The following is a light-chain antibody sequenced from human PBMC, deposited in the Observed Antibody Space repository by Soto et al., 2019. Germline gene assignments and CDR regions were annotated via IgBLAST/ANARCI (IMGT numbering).Light chain of an antibody. CDR2: YSN. CDR3: AAWDDRLRGYV. V-gene: IGLV1-47*01. J-gene: IGLJ1*01. CDR1: TSNIGKNA. Sequence: QSVLTQSASASATPGQRVTISCSGGTSNIGKNAVYWFQLLPGTAPKLLIYYSNNRPSGISGRFSGSKSVTSASLAIRGLRTEDEADYYCAAWDDRLRGYVFATGTKLTVL.